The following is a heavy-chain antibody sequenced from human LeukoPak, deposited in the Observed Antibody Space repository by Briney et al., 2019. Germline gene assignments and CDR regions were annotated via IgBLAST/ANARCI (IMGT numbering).Heavy chain of an antibody. V-gene: IGHV3-66*01. J-gene: IGHJ4*02. CDR1: GFTFSSYA. D-gene: IGHD3-22*01. Sequence: PGGSLRLSCAASGFTFSSYAMSWVRQAPGKGLEWVSVIYSGGSTYYADSVKGRFTISRDNSKNTLYLQMNSLRAEDTAVYYCARGFYDSSGYYFDYWGQGTLVTVSS. CDR3: ARGFYDSSGYYFDY. CDR2: IYSGGST.